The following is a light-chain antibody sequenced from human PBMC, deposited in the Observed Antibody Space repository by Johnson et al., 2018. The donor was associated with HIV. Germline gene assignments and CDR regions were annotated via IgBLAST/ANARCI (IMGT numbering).Light chain of an antibody. J-gene: IGLJ1*01. V-gene: IGLV1-51*02. Sequence: QSVLTQPPSVSAAPGQKVTISCSGSSSNIGNNYVSWYQQPPGTAPKLLIYENNKRPSGIPDRFSGSKSGTSATLGITGLQTGDEADYYCGTWDSSLSAAFYVFGTGTKVPVL. CDR3: GTWDSSLSAAFYV. CDR1: SSNIGNNY. CDR2: ENN.